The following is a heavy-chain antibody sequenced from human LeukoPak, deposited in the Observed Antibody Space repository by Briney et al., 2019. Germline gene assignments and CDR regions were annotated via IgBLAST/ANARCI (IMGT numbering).Heavy chain of an antibody. CDR3: ARLNLLYFADDY. CDR2: IKQDESEK. J-gene: IGHJ4*02. Sequence: GGSLRLSCEASGFTFSNYWMTWVRQAPGKGLEWVANIKQDESEKYYVDSVKGRFTVSRDNAKNTLSLQMHSLRAEDTAVYYCARLNLLYFADDYWGQGTLVTVSS. CDR1: GFTFSNYW. D-gene: IGHD3-10*01. V-gene: IGHV3-7*01.